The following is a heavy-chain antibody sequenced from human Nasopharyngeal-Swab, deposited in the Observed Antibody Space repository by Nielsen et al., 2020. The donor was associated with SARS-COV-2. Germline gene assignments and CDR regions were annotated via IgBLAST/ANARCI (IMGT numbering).Heavy chain of an antibody. V-gene: IGHV3-30*18. D-gene: IGHD3-22*01. J-gene: IGHJ3*02. CDR3: AKDLGVGYYDSSGYYSDAFDI. CDR2: ISYDGSNK. Sequence: WIRQPPGKGLEWVAVISYDGSNKYYADSVKGRFTISRDNSKNTLYLQMNSPRAEDTAVYYCAKDLGVGYYDSSGYYSDAFDIWGQGTMVTVPS.